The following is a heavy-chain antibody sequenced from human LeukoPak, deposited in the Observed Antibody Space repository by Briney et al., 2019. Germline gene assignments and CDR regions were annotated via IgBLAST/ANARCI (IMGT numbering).Heavy chain of an antibody. CDR2: TSSSSSTM. Sequence: GGSLRLSCAASGFTLITYSMNWVPQAPGKGREWIAYTSSSSSTMYYGDSVKGRFSIFRDNAKNSLYLQMNSLRAEDTAVYYCARRKLHRRSWGFVYWGQGTLVTVSS. J-gene: IGHJ4*02. CDR1: GFTLITYS. D-gene: IGHD3-16*01. V-gene: IGHV3-48*01. CDR3: ARRKLHRRSWGFVY.